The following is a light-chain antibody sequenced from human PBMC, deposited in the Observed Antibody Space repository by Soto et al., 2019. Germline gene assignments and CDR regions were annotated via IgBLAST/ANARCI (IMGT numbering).Light chain of an antibody. CDR2: EVS. V-gene: IGLV2-8*01. Sequence: QSALTQPPSASGSPGQSVTISCTGTSSDVGGYNYVSWYKQHPGKAPKLIISEVSKRPSGVPDRFSGSKSGNTASLTVSGRQAEDEADYYCTSHAGSNNYVFGTGTKLTVL. CDR1: SSDVGGYNY. CDR3: TSHAGSNNYV. J-gene: IGLJ1*01.